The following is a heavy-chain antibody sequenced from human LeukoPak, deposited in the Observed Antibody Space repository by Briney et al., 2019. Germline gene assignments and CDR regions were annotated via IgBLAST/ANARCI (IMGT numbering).Heavy chain of an antibody. V-gene: IGHV4-34*01. CDR2: INHSGST. J-gene: IGHJ4*02. CDR1: GGAFSGYY. Sequence: PSETLSLTCAVYGGAFSGYYWSWIRQPPGKGLEWIGEINHSGSTNYNPSLKSRVTISVDTSKNQFSLKLSSVTAADTAVYYCARVESSSWYSDYWGQGTLVTVSS. D-gene: IGHD6-13*01. CDR3: ARVESSSWYSDY.